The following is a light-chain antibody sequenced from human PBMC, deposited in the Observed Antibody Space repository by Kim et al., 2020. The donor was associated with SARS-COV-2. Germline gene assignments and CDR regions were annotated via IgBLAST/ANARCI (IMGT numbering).Light chain of an antibody. V-gene: IGKV1-27*01. CDR2: SAS. J-gene: IGKJ4*01. Sequence: DIQMTQSPSSLSASVGDRVNITCRASQGISNYLAWYQQKPEKVPKLLIYSASTLQSGVPSRFSGSGSGTDFTLTISSLQPEDVASYYCQKYNSDPLNFGGGTKVDIK. CDR1: QGISNY. CDR3: QKYNSDPLN.